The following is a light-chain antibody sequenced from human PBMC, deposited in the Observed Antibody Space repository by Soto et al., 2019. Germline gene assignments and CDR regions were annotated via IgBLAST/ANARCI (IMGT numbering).Light chain of an antibody. Sequence: ETVLTQSPGTLSLSPGERATLSCRASQSVSSSYLAWYQGKPGQAPRLLIYGASNRATGIPDRFSGSGSGTDFTLTISRLEPEGFAVYYCQQFGSSTLTFGGGTKVEIK. CDR3: QQFGSSTLT. V-gene: IGKV3-20*01. J-gene: IGKJ4*01. CDR1: QSVSSSY. CDR2: GAS.